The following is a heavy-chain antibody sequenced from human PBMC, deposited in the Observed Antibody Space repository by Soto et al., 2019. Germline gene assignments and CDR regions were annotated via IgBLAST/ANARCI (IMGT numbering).Heavy chain of an antibody. Sequence: SETLSLTCAVSGGSISSSNWWSWVRQPPGKGLEWIGEIYHSGSTNYNPSLKSRVTISVDKSKNQFSLKLSSVTAADTAVYYCARVAGGYCSGGSCSTWGQGTLVTVSS. CDR3: ARVAGGYCSGGSCST. CDR2: IYHSGST. D-gene: IGHD2-15*01. J-gene: IGHJ5*02. CDR1: GGSISSSNW. V-gene: IGHV4-4*02.